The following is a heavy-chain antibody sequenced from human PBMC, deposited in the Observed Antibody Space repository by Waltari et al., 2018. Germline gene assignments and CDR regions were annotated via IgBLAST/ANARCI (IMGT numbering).Heavy chain of an antibody. D-gene: IGHD3-9*01. CDR3: AKEGYFDWLPTYYYGMDV. CDR2: ISGSGGST. CDR1: GFTFSSYA. Sequence: EVQLLESGGGLVQPGGSLRLSCAASGFTFSSYAMSWVRQAPGKGLECVSAISGSGGSTYYADSVKGRFTISRDNSKNTLYLQMNSLRAEDTAVYYCAKEGYFDWLPTYYYGMDVWGQGTTVTVSS. V-gene: IGHV3-23*01. J-gene: IGHJ6*02.